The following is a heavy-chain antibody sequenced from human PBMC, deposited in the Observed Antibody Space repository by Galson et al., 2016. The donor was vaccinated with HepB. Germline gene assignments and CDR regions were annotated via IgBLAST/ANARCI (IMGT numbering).Heavy chain of an antibody. Sequence: SLRLSCAASGFTFSNYDMHWFRQSMGKGLEWVSGYVVAGNTYYADSVKGRFTISREDGENSLYLQMNSLRAGDTAVYHCARGLRAGYYWSFDVWGQGTTVTVS. V-gene: IGHV3-13*01. CDR1: GFTFSNYD. J-gene: IGHJ6*02. CDR3: ARGLRAGYYWSFDV. D-gene: IGHD3-22*01. CDR2: YVVAGNT.